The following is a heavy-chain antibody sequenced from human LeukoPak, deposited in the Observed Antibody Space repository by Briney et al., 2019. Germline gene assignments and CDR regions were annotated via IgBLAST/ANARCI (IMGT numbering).Heavy chain of an antibody. CDR1: GGSISSGGYY. D-gene: IGHD3-10*01. Sequence: SETLSLTCTVSGGSISSGGYYWSWIRQHPGQGLEWIGYIYYSGSTYYNPSLKSRVTISVDTSKNQFSLKLSFVTAADTAVYYCARARLWFGELPTYFDYWGQGTLVTVSS. J-gene: IGHJ4*02. CDR2: IYYSGST. CDR3: ARARLWFGELPTYFDY. V-gene: IGHV4-31*03.